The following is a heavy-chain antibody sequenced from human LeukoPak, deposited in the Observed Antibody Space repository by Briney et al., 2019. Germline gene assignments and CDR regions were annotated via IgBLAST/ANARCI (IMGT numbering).Heavy chain of an antibody. CDR3: ARLQTYYDSSAQDGFDI. D-gene: IGHD3-22*01. CDR1: GGSIISSDYY. V-gene: IGHV4-39*01. J-gene: IGHJ3*02. Sequence: PSETLSLTCTVSGGSIISSDYYWGWIRQPPGKGLERIGSIYYSGGTNYNASLKSRVTISVDTSRKQFSLKLSSVTAADTAVYYCARLQTYYDSSAQDGFDIWGQGTMVTVSS. CDR2: IYYSGGT.